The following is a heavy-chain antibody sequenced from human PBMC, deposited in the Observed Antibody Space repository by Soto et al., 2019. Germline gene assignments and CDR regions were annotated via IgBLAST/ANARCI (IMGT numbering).Heavy chain of an antibody. J-gene: IGHJ4*02. CDR2: ISAYNGNT. Sequence: ASVKVSCKASGYTFTSYGISWVRQAPGQGLEWMGWISAYNGNTNYAQKLQGRVTMTTDTSTSTAYMELRSLRSDDTAVYYCANSRDCGDRVVFDYWGQGTLVTVSS. CDR1: GYTFTSYG. D-gene: IGHD4-17*01. CDR3: ANSRDCGDRVVFDY. V-gene: IGHV1-18*01.